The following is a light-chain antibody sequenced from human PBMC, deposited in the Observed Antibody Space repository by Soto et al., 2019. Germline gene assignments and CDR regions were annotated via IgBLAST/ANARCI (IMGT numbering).Light chain of an antibody. V-gene: IGKV1-39*01. J-gene: IGKJ1*01. Sequence: DIQITQSPWSLAASVGDGVTITFLASQSISTYLNWYQQKPGQAPRLLISGTSSLQSAVPSRFSGNGGGTDFTLTISSLQPEDFATYYCQKGYSSPREFGQGNTVAIK. CDR1: QSISTY. CDR3: QKGYSSPRE. CDR2: GTS.